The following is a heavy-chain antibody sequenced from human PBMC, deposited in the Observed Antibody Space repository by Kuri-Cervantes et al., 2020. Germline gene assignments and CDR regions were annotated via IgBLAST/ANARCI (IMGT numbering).Heavy chain of an antibody. CDR2: MNPNSGNT. J-gene: IGHJ6*02. CDR1: GYTFTSYD. Sequence: ASVKVSCKASGYTFTSYDINWVRQATGQGLEWMGWMNPNSGNTGYAQKFQGRVTMTRNTSISTAYMELSSLRSEGTAVYYCARVLGYCSSTSCYSYYYYYGMDVWGQGTTVTVSS. D-gene: IGHD2-2*01. CDR3: ARVLGYCSSTSCYSYYYYYGMDV. V-gene: IGHV1-8*01.